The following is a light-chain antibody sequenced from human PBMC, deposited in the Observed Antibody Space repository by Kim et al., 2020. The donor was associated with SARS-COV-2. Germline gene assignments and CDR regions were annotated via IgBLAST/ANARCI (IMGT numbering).Light chain of an antibody. CDR3: QHYGNSPLT. J-gene: IGKJ4*01. Sequence: IVLTQSPATLSLSPGERATLSCGASQSVMSSYLAWYQQKPGLAPRLLIYDASNRATGIPDRFTGSGSGTDFTLTINRLEPEDFAVYYCQHYGNSPLTFGGGTKVDIK. CDR2: DAS. V-gene: IGKV3D-20*01. CDR1: QSVMSSY.